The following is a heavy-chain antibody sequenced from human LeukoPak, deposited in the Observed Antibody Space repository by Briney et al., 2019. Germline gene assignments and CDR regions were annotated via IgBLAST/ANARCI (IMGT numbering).Heavy chain of an antibody. V-gene: IGHV7-4-1*02. CDR2: INTNTGNP. CDR1: GYTFTSYA. CDR3: ASQEVPTARYYYYGMDV. Sequence: ASVKVSCKASGYTFTSYAMNWVRQAPGQGLEWVGLINTNTGNPTYAQGFTGRFVFSLDTSVSTAYLQISSLKAEDTAVYYCASQEVPTARYYYYGMDVWGQGTTVTVSS. J-gene: IGHJ6*02.